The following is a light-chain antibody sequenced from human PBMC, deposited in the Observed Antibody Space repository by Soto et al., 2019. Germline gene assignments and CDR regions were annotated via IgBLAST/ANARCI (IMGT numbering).Light chain of an antibody. CDR1: SSDVGGYNF. J-gene: IGLJ1*01. CDR2: DVD. CDR3: CSYAGSPWV. V-gene: IGLV2-11*01. Sequence: QSALTQPRSVSGSPGQSVTISCTGSSSDVGGYNFVSWYLQYPGKAPKLLIYDVDKRPSGVPHRFSGSRSGNTASLTISGLQAEDEDDYFCCSYAGSPWVFGTGTKLTVL.